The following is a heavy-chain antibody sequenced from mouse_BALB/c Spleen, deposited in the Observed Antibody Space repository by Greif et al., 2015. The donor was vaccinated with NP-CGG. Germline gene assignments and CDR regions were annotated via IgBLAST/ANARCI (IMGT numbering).Heavy chain of an antibody. CDR2: IDPENGDT. CDR3: NSHPSSSYFDY. D-gene: IGHD1-1*01. CDR1: GFNIKDYY. V-gene: IGHV14-4*02. Sequence: DVKLQESGAELVRSGASVKLSCTASGFNIKDYYMHWVKQRPEQGLEWIGWIDPENGDTEYAPKFQGKATMTADTSSNTAYLQLSSLTSEDTAVYYCNSHPSSSYFDYWGQGTTLTVSS. J-gene: IGHJ2*01.